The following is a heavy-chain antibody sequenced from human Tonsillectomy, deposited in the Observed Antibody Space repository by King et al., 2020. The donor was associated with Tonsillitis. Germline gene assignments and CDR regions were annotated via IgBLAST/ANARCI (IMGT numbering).Heavy chain of an antibody. Sequence: QLVQSGAVMKKPGDSLKISCQGSGYRFTNYWIVWVRQMPGKGPEWMGLIYPRDSDTRYSPSFQGQGTISVDKSINTAYLQWSSLKASDTDMYYFARQIHDDGGNSDHDAFNIWGQGTMVTVSS. CDR3: ARQIHDDGGNSDHDAFNI. D-gene: IGHD4-23*01. J-gene: IGHJ3*02. CDR1: GYRFTNYW. CDR2: IYPRDSDT. V-gene: IGHV5-51*01.